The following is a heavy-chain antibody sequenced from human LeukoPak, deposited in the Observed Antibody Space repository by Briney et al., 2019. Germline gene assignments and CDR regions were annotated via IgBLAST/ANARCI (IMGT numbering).Heavy chain of an antibody. CDR1: GYSFTSYW. Sequence: GEALKISCKGSGYSFTSYWISWVRRMPGKGQGWLGRIDPSDSYTNYSPSFQGHVTISADKYISTAYLQWSSLKASDTAMYYCARHRFGPAAIDWFDPWGQGTLVTVSS. CDR3: ARHRFGPAAIDWFDP. D-gene: IGHD2-2*01. J-gene: IGHJ5*02. CDR2: IDPSDSYT. V-gene: IGHV5-10-1*01.